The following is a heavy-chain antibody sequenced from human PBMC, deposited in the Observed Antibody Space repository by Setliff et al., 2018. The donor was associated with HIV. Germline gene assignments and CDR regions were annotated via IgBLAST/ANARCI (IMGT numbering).Heavy chain of an antibody. CDR2: IYSNGGT. J-gene: IGHJ4*02. Sequence: PSETRSLTCNVSGGSISAYYWSWVRQPPGKRLEWIGYIYSNGGTAYNPSLKSRVTISVDTSKNQFSLKLTSVTIADTAVYYCARFTSGWYGQYWGQGTLVTVSS. D-gene: IGHD6-19*01. CDR3: ARFTSGWYGQY. V-gene: IGHV4-59*01. CDR1: GGSISAYY.